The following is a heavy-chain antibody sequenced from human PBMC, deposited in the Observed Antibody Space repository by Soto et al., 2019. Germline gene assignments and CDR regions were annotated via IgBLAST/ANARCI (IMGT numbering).Heavy chain of an antibody. CDR3: GKDTIAVASTFDY. V-gene: IGHV3-30*18. D-gene: IGHD6-19*01. CDR2: ISYDGSNK. CDR1: GFTFSSYG. Sequence: QVQLVESGGGVVQPGRSLRLSCAASGFTFSSYGMHWVRQAPGKGLEWVAVISYDGSNKYYADSVKGRFTISRDNSKNTLYLQMNSLRAEDTAVYYCGKDTIAVASTFDYWGQGPLVTVSS. J-gene: IGHJ4*02.